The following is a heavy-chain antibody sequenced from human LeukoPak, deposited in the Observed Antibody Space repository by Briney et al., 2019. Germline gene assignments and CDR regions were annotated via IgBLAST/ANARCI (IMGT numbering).Heavy chain of an antibody. CDR3: VKDSSSGSYFDY. Sequence: GGSLRLSCAASGFTFSNYAMHWVRQAPGKGLEYVSAISSNGGSTYYADSVKGRFTISRDNSRNTLHLQMSSLRVEDTAVYYCVKDSSSGSYFDYWGQGTLVTVSS. D-gene: IGHD3-10*01. CDR1: GFTFSNYA. J-gene: IGHJ4*02. CDR2: ISSNGGST. V-gene: IGHV3-64D*06.